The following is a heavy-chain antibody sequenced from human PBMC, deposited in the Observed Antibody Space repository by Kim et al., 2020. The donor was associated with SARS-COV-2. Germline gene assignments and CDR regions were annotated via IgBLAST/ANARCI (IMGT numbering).Heavy chain of an antibody. J-gene: IGHJ4*02. CDR3: ARAPVIRITIFGVVIDYFDY. V-gene: IGHV4-31*02. D-gene: IGHD3-3*01. Sequence: RVTISVDTSKNQFSLKLSSVTAADTAVYYCARAPVIRITIFGVVIDYFDYWGQGTLVTVSS.